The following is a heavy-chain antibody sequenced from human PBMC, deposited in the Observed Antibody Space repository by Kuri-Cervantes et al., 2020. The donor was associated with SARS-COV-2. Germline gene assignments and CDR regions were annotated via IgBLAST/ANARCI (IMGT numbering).Heavy chain of an antibody. D-gene: IGHD6-25*01. CDR1: GGSISSSSYY. CDR2: IYYSGST. Sequence: ESLKISCTVSGGSISSSSYYWGWIRQPPGKGLEWIGSIYYSGSTYYNPSLKSRVTISVDTSKNQFSLKLSSVTAADTAVYYCARVGSALRRDFDYWGQGTLVTVSS. J-gene: IGHJ4*02. CDR3: ARVGSALRRDFDY. V-gene: IGHV4-39*01.